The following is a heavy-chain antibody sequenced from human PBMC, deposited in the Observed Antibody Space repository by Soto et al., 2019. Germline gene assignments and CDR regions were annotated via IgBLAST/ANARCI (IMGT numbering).Heavy chain of an antibody. J-gene: IGHJ4*02. D-gene: IGHD5-18*01. Sequence: SGPTLVNPTQTLTLTCTFSGFSLTTSGVGVGWIRKTPGKALEWLAVIYWDDDKRYSPSLKSRLTITKDTSKNQVVLTMAYMDPVETGTYFCAHRGYMYGNWDHGYFDYWGQGTQVTVSS. CDR3: AHRGYMYGNWDHGYFDY. CDR1: GFSLTTSGVG. CDR2: IYWDDDK. V-gene: IGHV2-5*02.